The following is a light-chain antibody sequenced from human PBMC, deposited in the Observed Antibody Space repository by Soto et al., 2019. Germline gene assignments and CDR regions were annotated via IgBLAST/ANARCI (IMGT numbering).Light chain of an antibody. CDR1: QSISSSY. CDR3: QQNDDSPGT. Sequence: IVLTQSPGTLSLSPGERATLSCRASQSISSSYLAWYQQKPGQAPRLLIYGASNRATAISDRFSGSGSGTDFTLTISRLEPEDFAVYYCQQNDDSPGTFGQGTKVDIK. J-gene: IGKJ1*01. CDR2: GAS. V-gene: IGKV3-20*01.